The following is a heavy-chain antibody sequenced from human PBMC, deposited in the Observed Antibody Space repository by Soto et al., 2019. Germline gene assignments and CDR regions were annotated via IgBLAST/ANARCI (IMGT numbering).Heavy chain of an antibody. CDR1: GLIFGDYW. CDR3: ARESSGYSSYFDY. V-gene: IGHV3-74*01. J-gene: IGHJ4*02. CDR2: INRDGTST. Sequence: GGSLRLSCAASGLIFGDYWMHWFRQAPGKGLVWVSRINRDGTSTNYADSVKGRFTISRDNAKNTLYLQMDSLRAEDTAVYYCARESSGYSSYFDYWGQGTLVTVSS. D-gene: IGHD5-12*01.